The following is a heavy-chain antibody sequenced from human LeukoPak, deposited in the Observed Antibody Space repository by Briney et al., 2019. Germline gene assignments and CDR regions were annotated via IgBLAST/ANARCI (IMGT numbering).Heavy chain of an antibody. V-gene: IGHV4-39*07. CDR2: IYYSGST. CDR1: GGSISSSSYY. J-gene: IGHJ4*02. CDR3: ARGLYGGFDY. D-gene: IGHD3-3*01. Sequence: SSETLSLTCTVSGGSISSSSYYWGWIRQPPGKGLEWIGSIYYSGSTYYNPSLKSRVTISVDTSKNQFSLKLSSVTAADTAVYYCARGLYGGFDYWGQGTLVTVSS.